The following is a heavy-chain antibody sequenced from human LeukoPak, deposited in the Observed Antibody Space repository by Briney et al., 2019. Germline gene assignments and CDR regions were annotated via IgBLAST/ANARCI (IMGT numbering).Heavy chain of an antibody. CDR1: GFTFSKYT. CDR3: ARGMSTGEY. J-gene: IGHJ4*02. CDR2: ISSQENYV. Sequence: GGSLRVSCAASGFTFSKYTMNWVRQAPGKGLEWVASISSQENYVYYADSMKGRFTISRDNASNSLNLQLDSLRAEDTAVYYCARGMSTGEYWGQGTLVTVSS. V-gene: IGHV3-21*01. D-gene: IGHD3-16*01.